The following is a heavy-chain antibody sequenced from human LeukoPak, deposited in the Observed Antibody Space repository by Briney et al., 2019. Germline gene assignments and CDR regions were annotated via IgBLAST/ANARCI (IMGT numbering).Heavy chain of an antibody. D-gene: IGHD6-19*01. J-gene: IGHJ4*02. CDR1: GFTFSSYA. CDR3: AKGSGYSSGWLYDN. CDR2: ISGSGGST. V-gene: IGHV3-23*01. Sequence: PGGSLRLSCAASGFTFSSYAMSWVRQAPGKGLEWVSAISGSGGSTYYADSVKGRFTISRDNSKNTLYLQMNSLRAEDTAVYYCAKGSGYSSGWLYDNWGQGTLVTVSS.